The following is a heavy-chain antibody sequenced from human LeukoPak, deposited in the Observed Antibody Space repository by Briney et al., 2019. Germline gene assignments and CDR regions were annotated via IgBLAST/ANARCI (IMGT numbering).Heavy chain of an antibody. CDR3: ARHYQVYYFDY. Sequence: SETLSLTCTVSGGSISSYHWSWIRQPPGKGLEWIGDIHTSGSTNYNPSLKSRVTISVDTSKNQFSLKLSSVTAADTAVYYCARHYQVYYFDYWGQGTLVTVSS. CDR1: GGSISSYH. V-gene: IGHV4-4*09. J-gene: IGHJ4*02. D-gene: IGHD2-2*01. CDR2: IHTSGST.